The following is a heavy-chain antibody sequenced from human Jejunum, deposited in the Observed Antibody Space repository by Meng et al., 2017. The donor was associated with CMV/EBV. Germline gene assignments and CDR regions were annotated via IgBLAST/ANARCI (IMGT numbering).Heavy chain of an antibody. CDR1: FNNYW. D-gene: IGHD2-21*01. V-gene: IGHV4-34*01. CDR3: ARRGGGDYPFYFDY. J-gene: IGHJ4*01. Sequence: FNNYWMTWIRQPPGKGLEWIGEIHHSGSTNYNPSLKSRVTVSGDTSRKQFSLKMTSVTAADTAVYYCARRGGGDYPFYFDYWGRGTPVTVSS. CDR2: IHHSGST.